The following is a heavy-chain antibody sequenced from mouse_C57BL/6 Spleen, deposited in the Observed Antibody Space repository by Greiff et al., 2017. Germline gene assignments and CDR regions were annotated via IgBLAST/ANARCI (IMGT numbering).Heavy chain of an antibody. CDR1: GYTFTDYY. CDR3: ARDDDYDIYAMDY. Sequence: VQLQQSGAELVRPGASVKLSCKASGYTFTDYYINWVKQRPGQGLEWIARIYPGSGNTYYNEKFKGKATLTAEKSSSTAYMQLSSLTSEDSAVYFCARDDDYDIYAMDYWGQGTSVTVSS. V-gene: IGHV1-76*01. J-gene: IGHJ4*01. CDR2: IYPGSGNT. D-gene: IGHD2-4*01.